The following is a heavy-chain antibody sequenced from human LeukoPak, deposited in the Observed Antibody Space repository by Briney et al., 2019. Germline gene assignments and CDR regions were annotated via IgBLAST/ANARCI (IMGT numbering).Heavy chain of an antibody. CDR1: GGTFSSYA. CDR3: ARDRDGYGLFDY. D-gene: IGHD5-24*01. V-gene: IGHV1-69*13. CDR2: IIPIFGTA. Sequence: SVKVSCKASGGTFSSYAISWVRQAPGQGLEWMGGIIPIFGTANYAQKLQGRVTITADESTSTAYMELSSLRSEDTAVYYCARDRDGYGLFDYWGQGTLVTVSS. J-gene: IGHJ4*02.